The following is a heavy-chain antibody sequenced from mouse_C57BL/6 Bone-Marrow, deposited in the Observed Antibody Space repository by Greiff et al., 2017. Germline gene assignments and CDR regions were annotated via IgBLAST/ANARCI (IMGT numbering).Heavy chain of an antibody. Sequence: EVQGVESGGGLVKPGGSLKLSCAASGFTFSSYTMSWVRQTPEKRLEWVATISGGGGNTYYPDSVKGRFTISRDNAKNTLYLQMSSLRSEDTALYYCARHPTTVVAHWYFDVWGTGTTVTVSS. CDR3: ARHPTTVVAHWYFDV. V-gene: IGHV5-9*01. D-gene: IGHD1-1*01. CDR2: ISGGGGNT. J-gene: IGHJ1*03. CDR1: GFTFSSYT.